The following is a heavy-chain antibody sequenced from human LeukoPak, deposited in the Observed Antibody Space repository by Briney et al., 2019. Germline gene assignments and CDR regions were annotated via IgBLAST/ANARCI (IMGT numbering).Heavy chain of an antibody. CDR1: GFTFGDYL. V-gene: IGHV3-49*05. Sequence: KPGGSLRLSCTASGFTFGDYLMSWFRQAPGKGLEWIGFISGGTTEYAASVKGRFTISRDDSTSIAYLQMNSLRAEDTAVYYCARVPLNGYYYGSGITYYFDYWGQGTLVTVSS. D-gene: IGHD3-10*01. CDR2: ISGGTT. CDR3: ARVPLNGYYYGSGITYYFDY. J-gene: IGHJ4*02.